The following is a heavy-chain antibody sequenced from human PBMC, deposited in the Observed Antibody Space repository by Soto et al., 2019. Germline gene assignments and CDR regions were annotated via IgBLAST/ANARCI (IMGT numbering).Heavy chain of an antibody. Sequence: TGGSLRLSCAASGFTFSSYAMSWVRQAPGKGLEWVSAISGSGGSTYYADSVKGRFTISRDNSKNTLYLQMNSLRAEDTAVYYCAQSVVRGVNGYWGQGTLVTVSS. V-gene: IGHV3-23*01. D-gene: IGHD3-10*01. CDR1: GFTFSSYA. CDR2: ISGSGGST. J-gene: IGHJ4*02. CDR3: AQSVVRGVNGY.